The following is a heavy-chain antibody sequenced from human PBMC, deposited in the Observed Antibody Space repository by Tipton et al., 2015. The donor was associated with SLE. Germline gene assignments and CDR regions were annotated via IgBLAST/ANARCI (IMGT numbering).Heavy chain of an antibody. V-gene: IGHV4-31*03. Sequence: TLSLTCTVSGGSISSGGYYLSWIRQHPGKGLEWVGYIYYSGSTYYNPSLKSRVTISVDPSKNQFSLKLSSVTSADTAVYYCARALGYNYSYDYFNYWGQGSLVTVS. CDR3: ARALGYNYSYDYFNY. D-gene: IGHD1-20*01. CDR2: IYYSGST. J-gene: IGHJ4*02. CDR1: GGSISSGGYY.